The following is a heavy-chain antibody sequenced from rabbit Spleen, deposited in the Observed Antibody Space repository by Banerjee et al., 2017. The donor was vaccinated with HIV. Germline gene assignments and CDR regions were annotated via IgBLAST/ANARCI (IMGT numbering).Heavy chain of an antibody. J-gene: IGHJ4*01. D-gene: IGHD4-1*01. V-gene: IGHV1S40*01. CDR1: GFSFSSRYY. CDR3: ARETSSGWGVVSYYFNL. Sequence: QSLEESGGDLVKPGASLTLTCTASGFSFSSRYYMCWVRQAPGKGLEWIACIYSGSSGDTYYASWVKGRFTISKTSSTTVTLQMTSLTAADTATYFCARETSSGWGVVSYYFNLWGPGTLVTVS. CDR2: IYSGSSGDT.